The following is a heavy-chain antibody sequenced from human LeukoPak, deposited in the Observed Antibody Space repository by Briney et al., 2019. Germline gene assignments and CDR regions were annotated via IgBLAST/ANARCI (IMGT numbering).Heavy chain of an antibody. J-gene: IGHJ4*02. V-gene: IGHV3-11*04. CDR1: GFTFSDYY. CDR3: ARDGVVPAAPFDY. Sequence: GGSLRLSCAASGFTFSDYYMSWIRQAPGKGLEWVSYISSSGSTIYYADSVKGRFTISRDNAKNSLYLQMNSPRAEDTAVYYCARDGVVPAAPFDYWGQGTLVTVSS. CDR2: ISSSGSTI. D-gene: IGHD2-2*01.